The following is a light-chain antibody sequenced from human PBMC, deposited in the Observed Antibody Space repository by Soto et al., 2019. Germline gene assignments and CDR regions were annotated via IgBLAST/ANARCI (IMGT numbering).Light chain of an antibody. V-gene: IGKV3-15*01. Sequence: EIVLTQSPGTLSLSPGDSATLSCRATRSVSSYLSWYQQKPGQAPRLLIYGASTRATGIPARFSGSGSGTEFTLTISSLQSEDFAVYYCQQYNNWPPNFGQGTRLDIK. CDR1: RSVSSY. CDR3: QQYNNWPPN. J-gene: IGKJ5*01. CDR2: GAS.